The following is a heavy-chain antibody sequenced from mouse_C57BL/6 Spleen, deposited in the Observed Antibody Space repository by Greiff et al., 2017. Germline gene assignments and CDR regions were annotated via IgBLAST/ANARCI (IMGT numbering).Heavy chain of an antibody. J-gene: IGHJ2*01. CDR1: GYAFSSSW. Sequence: VQLQQSGPELVKPGASVKISCKASGYAFSSSWMNWVKQRPGRGLEWIGRIYPGDGDTNYNGKFKGKATLTADKSSSTAYMQLSSLTSGDSAVYFCARCRRDYGQDYWGQGTPLTVSS. V-gene: IGHV1-82*01. D-gene: IGHD2-4*01. CDR2: IYPGDGDT. CDR3: ARCRRDYGQDY.